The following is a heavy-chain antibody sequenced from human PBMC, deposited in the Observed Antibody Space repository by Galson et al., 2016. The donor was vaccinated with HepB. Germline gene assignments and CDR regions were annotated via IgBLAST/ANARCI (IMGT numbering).Heavy chain of an antibody. CDR3: ASHCGGDCYNHLADAFDI. D-gene: IGHD2-21*01. V-gene: IGHV4-39*01. J-gene: IGHJ3*02. CDR2: VYYSGTA. CDR1: SGYIRSSRYY. Sequence: SETLFLTCTVSSGYIRSSRYYWGWIRQPPGKGLEWIWSVYYSGTACYAPSLNSRVSISVDTSKNPFSLRLSSVTAADTAVYYCASHCGGDCYNHLADAFDIWGRGTMVTVSS.